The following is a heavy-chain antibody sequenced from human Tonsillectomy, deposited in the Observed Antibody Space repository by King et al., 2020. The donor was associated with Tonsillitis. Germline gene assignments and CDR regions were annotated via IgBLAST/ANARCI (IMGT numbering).Heavy chain of an antibody. Sequence: DQLVQSGAEVKKPGSSVKVSCKASGGTFSSYALSWVRQAPGQGPEWMGRIIPILGVTNYAQKFQGRVTITADKSTSTAYMELNSLRSEDTAVYYCAREATGTTRDYWGQGTLVTVSS. V-gene: IGHV1-69*04. D-gene: IGHD1-1*01. J-gene: IGHJ4*02. CDR1: GGTFSSYA. CDR2: IIPILGVT. CDR3: AREATGTTRDY.